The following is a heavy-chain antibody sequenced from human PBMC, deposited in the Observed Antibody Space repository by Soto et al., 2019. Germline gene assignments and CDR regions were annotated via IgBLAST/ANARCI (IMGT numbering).Heavy chain of an antibody. CDR2: IYYSGST. D-gene: IGHD6-13*01. V-gene: IGHV4-59*08. CDR3: ARRVVAAGLYYFDY. CDR1: GGSISSYY. Sequence: SETLSLTCTVSGGSISSYYWSWIRQPPGKGLEWIGYIYYSGSTNYNPSLKSRVTISVDTSKNQFSLKLSSVTAADTAVYYCARRVVAAGLYYFDYWGQGTLVTVSS. J-gene: IGHJ4*02.